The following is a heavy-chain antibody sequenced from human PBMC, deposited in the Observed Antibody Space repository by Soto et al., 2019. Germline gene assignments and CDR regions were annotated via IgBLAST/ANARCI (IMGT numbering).Heavy chain of an antibody. J-gene: IGHJ3*02. Sequence: PGGSLRLSCAASGFTFSTYAMNWVRQAPGKGLEWVSGISGSGDSTYYADSVKGRFTVSRDNSKNTLYLQMNSLRGEDTAVYYCARGDYYDTSGPFSDAFDIWGQGTMVTVSS. CDR1: GFTFSTYA. CDR3: ARGDYYDTSGPFSDAFDI. D-gene: IGHD3-22*01. V-gene: IGHV3-23*01. CDR2: ISGSGDST.